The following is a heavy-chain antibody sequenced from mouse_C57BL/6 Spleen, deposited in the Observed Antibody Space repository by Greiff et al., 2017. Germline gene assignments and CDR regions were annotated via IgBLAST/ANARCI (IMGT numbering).Heavy chain of an antibody. CDR3: ASSYYYGGFAY. J-gene: IGHJ3*01. D-gene: IGHD1-1*01. CDR2: ISYSGST. CDR1: GCSITSGYD. V-gene: IGHV3-1*01. Sequence: EVQLQESGPGMVKPSQSLSLTCTVTGCSITSGYDWHWIRHFPGNKLEWMGYISYSGSTNYNPSPKSRISITHDTSKNHFFLKLNSVTTEDTATYYCASSYYYGGFAYWGQGTLVTVSA.